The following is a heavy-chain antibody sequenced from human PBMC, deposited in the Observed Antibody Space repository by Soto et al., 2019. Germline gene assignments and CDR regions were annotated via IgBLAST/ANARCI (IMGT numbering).Heavy chain of an antibody. CDR1: GFTFSSYA. CDR2: ISGSGGST. CDR3: AKALFHFVVLVADTAL. D-gene: IGHD2-15*01. J-gene: IGHJ4*02. Sequence: GGSLRLSCAASGFTFSSYAMSWVRQAPGKGLEWVSAISGSGGSTYYADSVKGRFTISRDNSKNTLYLQMNSLRAEDTAVYYCAKALFHFVVLVADTALWGQGTLVTV. V-gene: IGHV3-23*01.